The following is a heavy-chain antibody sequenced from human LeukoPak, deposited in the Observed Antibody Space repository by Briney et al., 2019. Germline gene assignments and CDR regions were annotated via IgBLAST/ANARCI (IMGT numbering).Heavy chain of an antibody. CDR1: GGTFSSYA. Sequence: AASVKVSCKASGGTFSSYAISWVRQAPGQGLEWMGRIIPIIGIANYAQKFQGRVTITADKSTSTAYMELSSLRSEDTAVYYCASPWTSENAFDIWGQGTMVTVSS. D-gene: IGHD3/OR15-3a*01. V-gene: IGHV1-69*04. CDR2: IIPIIGIA. CDR3: ASPWTSENAFDI. J-gene: IGHJ3*02.